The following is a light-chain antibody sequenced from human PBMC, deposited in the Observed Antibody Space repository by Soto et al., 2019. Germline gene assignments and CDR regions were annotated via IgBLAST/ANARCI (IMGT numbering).Light chain of an antibody. J-gene: IGLJ2*01. V-gene: IGLV3-1*01. CDR1: KLGDKY. Sequence: SYELTQPPSVSVSPGQTASITCSGDKLGDKYACWYQQKPGQSPVLVIYQNNKRPSGIPERFSGSNSGNTATLTISGTQAMDEADYYCQAWGSSIVVFGGATKLTVL. CDR3: QAWGSSIVV. CDR2: QNN.